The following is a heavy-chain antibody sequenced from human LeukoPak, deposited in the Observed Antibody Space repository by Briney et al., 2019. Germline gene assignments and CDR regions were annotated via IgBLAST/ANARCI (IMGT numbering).Heavy chain of an antibody. D-gene: IGHD3-10*01. J-gene: IGHJ4*02. Sequence: GGSLRLSCAASGFTFSTFGMHWVRQAPGKGLEWVAVISYDGNSKFYADSVKDRFTISRDNSKNTVFLQMNSLRAEDTAVYYCAKELWFGTFDYWGQGTLVTVSS. V-gene: IGHV3-30*18. CDR3: AKELWFGTFDY. CDR2: ISYDGNSK. CDR1: GFTFSTFG.